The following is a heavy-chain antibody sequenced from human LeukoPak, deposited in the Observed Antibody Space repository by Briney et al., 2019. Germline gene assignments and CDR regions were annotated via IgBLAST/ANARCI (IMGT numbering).Heavy chain of an antibody. CDR1: GFAFSSHW. J-gene: IGHJ6*03. CDR2: MNPSGST. CDR3: ARGRQDVTMIVVVMTAVSYYLDV. V-gene: IGHV4-34*01. D-gene: IGHD3-22*01. Sequence: GSLRLSCAASGFAFSSHWMTWVRQAPGKGLEWIGEMNPSGSTNYNPSLKSRVTISVDTSKNQFSLELSSVTAADTAVYYCARGRQDVTMIVVVMTAVSYYLDVWGKGTTVTVS.